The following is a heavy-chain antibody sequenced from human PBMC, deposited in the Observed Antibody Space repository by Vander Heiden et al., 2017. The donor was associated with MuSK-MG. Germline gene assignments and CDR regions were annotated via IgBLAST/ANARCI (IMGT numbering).Heavy chain of an antibody. CDR3: ARGYQSFDY. CDR1: GFTFSTYS. CDR2: ISSSSRTI. Sequence: EVQLVESGGNLVQPGGSLRLSCAASGFTFSTYSMNWVRQAPGKGLEWVSHISSSSRTIYYTDSVKGRFTISRDNAKNSLYLQMNSLRAEDTAVYYCARGYQSFDYWGQGTLVTVSS. J-gene: IGHJ4*02. V-gene: IGHV3-48*01. D-gene: IGHD2-2*01.